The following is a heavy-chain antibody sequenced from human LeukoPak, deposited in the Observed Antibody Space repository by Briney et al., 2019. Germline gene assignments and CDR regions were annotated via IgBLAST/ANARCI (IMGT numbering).Heavy chain of an antibody. J-gene: IGHJ6*02. CDR3: ASRITMIVVAGYYYYGMDV. Sequence: PGGSLRLSCAASGFTVSSNYMSWVRQAPGKGLEWVSVIYSGGSTYYADSVKGRFTISRDNSKNTLYLQMSSLRAEDTAVYYCASRITMIVVAGYYYYGMDVWGQGTTVTVSS. CDR2: IYSGGST. CDR1: GFTVSSNY. D-gene: IGHD3-22*01. V-gene: IGHV3-66*01.